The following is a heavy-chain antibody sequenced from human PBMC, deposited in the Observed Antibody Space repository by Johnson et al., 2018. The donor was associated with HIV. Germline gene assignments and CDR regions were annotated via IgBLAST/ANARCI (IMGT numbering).Heavy chain of an antibody. CDR1: GFTFSSYG. V-gene: IGHV3-30*03. CDR3: ARGPLFYYSSGLWAFDI. CDR2: ISDDVSST. Sequence: QVQLVESGGGVVQPGRSLRLSCAASGFTFSSYGMHWVRQAPAKGLEWVAVISDDVSSTFYVDSVKGRFTISRDNSNNTLYLQMSGLGAEDTALYYCARGPLFYYSSGLWAFDIWGQGTMVTVSS. J-gene: IGHJ3*02. D-gene: IGHD3-10*01.